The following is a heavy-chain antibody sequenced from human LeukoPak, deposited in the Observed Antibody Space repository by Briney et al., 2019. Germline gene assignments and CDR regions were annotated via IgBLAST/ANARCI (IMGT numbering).Heavy chain of an antibody. D-gene: IGHD2-21*01. Sequence: SVKVSCKASGGTVSSYAISWVRQAPGHGLEWRGRIIPILGIANYAQKFQGRVTITADKSTSTAYMELSSLRSEDTAVYYCAVSPYGYYGMDVWGHGTTVTVSS. J-gene: IGHJ6*02. CDR2: IIPILGIA. V-gene: IGHV1-69*04. CDR1: GGTVSSYA. CDR3: AVSPYGYYGMDV.